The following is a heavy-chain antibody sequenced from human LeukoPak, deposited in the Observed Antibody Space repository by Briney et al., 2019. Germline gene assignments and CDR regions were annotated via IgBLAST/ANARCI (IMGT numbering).Heavy chain of an antibody. CDR3: ARDGYSGNDGI. CDR2: INHSGST. J-gene: IGHJ4*02. V-gene: IGHV4-34*01. Sequence: KTGGSLRLSCAASGFTFSDYYMSWIRQPPGKGLEWIGEINHSGSTNYNPSLKSRVTISVDTSKNQFSLRLSSVTAADTAVYYCARDGYSGNDGIWGQGTLVTVSS. CDR1: GFTFSDYY. D-gene: IGHD5-12*01.